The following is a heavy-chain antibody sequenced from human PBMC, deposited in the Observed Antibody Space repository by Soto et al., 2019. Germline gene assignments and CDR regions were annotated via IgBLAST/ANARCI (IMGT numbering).Heavy chain of an antibody. Sequence: PGESLKISCQASGYSFTTYWISWVRQMPGKGLECMGRIDPSDSYTNYSPSFQGHVTISADKSISTAYLQWSSLKASDTAMYYCARPGVICSSTSCPADYWGQGTLVTVSS. V-gene: IGHV5-10-1*01. CDR3: ARPGVICSSTSCPADY. J-gene: IGHJ4*02. CDR1: GYSFTTYW. CDR2: IDPSDSYT. D-gene: IGHD2-2*01.